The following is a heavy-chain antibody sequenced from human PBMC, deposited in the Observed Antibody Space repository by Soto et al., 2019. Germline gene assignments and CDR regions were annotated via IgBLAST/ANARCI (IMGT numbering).Heavy chain of an antibody. CDR2: IYSGGST. V-gene: IGHV3-53*01. Sequence: TGGSLRLSCAASGFTVSSNYMGWVRQAPGKGLEWVSVIYSGGSTYYADSVKGRFTISRDNSKNTLYLQMNSLRAEDTAVYYCARFRPLGGFDYWGQGTLVTVSS. J-gene: IGHJ4*02. CDR1: GFTVSSNY. D-gene: IGHD3-16*01. CDR3: ARFRPLGGFDY.